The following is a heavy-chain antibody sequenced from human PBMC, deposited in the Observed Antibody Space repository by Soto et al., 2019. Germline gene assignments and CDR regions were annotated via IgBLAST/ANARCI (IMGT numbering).Heavy chain of an antibody. CDR1: GFTFTSSA. V-gene: IGHV1-58*01. J-gene: IGHJ3*02. CDR3: AAVRYYYDSSGYSDAFDI. Sequence: SVKVSCKASGFTFTSSAVQWVRQARGQRLEWIGWIVVGSGNTNYAQKFQERVTITRDMSTSTAYMELSSLRSEDTAVYYCAAVRYYYDSSGYSDAFDIWGQGTMVTVSS. CDR2: IVVGSGNT. D-gene: IGHD3-22*01.